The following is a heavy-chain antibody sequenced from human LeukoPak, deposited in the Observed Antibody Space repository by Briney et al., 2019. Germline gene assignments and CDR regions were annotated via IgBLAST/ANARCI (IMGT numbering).Heavy chain of an antibody. CDR1: GGSISSYY. CDR3: ARANALASGKYWFDP. CDR2: IDYSGTT. Sequence: SETLSLTCTVSGGSISSYYWTWMRQPPGKGLEWIGYIDYSGTTNYNPSLKSRVTISVDTSKNQFSLKLSSVTAADTAVYYCARANALASGKYWFDPWGQGTLVTVSS. V-gene: IGHV4-59*01. J-gene: IGHJ5*02. D-gene: IGHD3-10*01.